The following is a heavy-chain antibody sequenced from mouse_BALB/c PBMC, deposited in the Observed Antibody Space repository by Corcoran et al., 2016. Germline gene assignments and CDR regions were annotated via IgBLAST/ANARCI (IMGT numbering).Heavy chain of an antibody. CDR3: ARSGWLLPYWYFDV. D-gene: IGHD2-3*01. Sequence: EVQLQQSGPELVKPEASEKMSYKASGYTFTSYVMHWVKQKPGQGLEWIGYINPYNDGTKYNEKFKGKATLTSDKSSSTAYMELSSLTSEDSAVYYCARSGWLLPYWYFDVWGAGTTVTVSS. J-gene: IGHJ1*01. CDR1: GYTFTSYV. V-gene: IGHV1S136*01. CDR2: INPYNDGT.